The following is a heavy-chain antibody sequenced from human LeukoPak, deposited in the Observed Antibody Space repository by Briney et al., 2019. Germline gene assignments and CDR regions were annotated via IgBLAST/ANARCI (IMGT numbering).Heavy chain of an antibody. Sequence: PGGSLRLSCAASGFIFSHYGMHWVRQAPGKGLEWVAGIWSDGSNRFYAGSVKGRFTISRDNSQNTLFLQMNSLRAEDTAMYYCARDAQRGFDYSNSLEYWGHGTLVTVSS. J-gene: IGHJ4*01. D-gene: IGHD4-11*01. CDR1: GFIFSHYG. CDR2: IWSDGSNR. V-gene: IGHV3-33*01. CDR3: ARDAQRGFDYSNSLEY.